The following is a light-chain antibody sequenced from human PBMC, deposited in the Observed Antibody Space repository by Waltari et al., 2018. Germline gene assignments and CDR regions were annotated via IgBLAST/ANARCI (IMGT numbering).Light chain of an antibody. Sequence: EIVLTQSPATLSLSPGERATLSCRASQTVSNYLAWYQQKPGQAPRLLIYDASNRATGVPARCSGSGAGTDFTLTISSLEPEDFAVYYCQQRSYLVTFGGGTKVEIK. CDR2: DAS. J-gene: IGKJ4*01. V-gene: IGKV3-11*01. CDR3: QQRSYLVT. CDR1: QTVSNY.